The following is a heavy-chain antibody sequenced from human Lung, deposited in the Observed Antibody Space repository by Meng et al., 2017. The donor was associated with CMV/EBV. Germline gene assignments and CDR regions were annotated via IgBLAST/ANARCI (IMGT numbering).Heavy chain of an antibody. CDR2: ISYDGSNK. CDR1: GFTFSSYA. CDR3: ARSLAGYSSSWYRY. Sequence: GESLKISCAASGFTFSSYAMHWVRQAPGKGLEWVAVISYDGSNKYYADSVKGRFTISRDNSKNTLYLQMNSLRAEDTAVYYCARSLAGYSSSWYRYLGQGXLVTVSS. J-gene: IGHJ4*02. V-gene: IGHV3-30-3*01. D-gene: IGHD6-13*01.